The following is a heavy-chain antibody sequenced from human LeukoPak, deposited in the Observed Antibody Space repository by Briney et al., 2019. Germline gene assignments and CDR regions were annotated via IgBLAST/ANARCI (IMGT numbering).Heavy chain of an antibody. J-gene: IGHJ4*02. V-gene: IGHV3-23*01. CDR1: GFTFSFYA. D-gene: IGHD6-13*01. CDR2: ISGSGCST. Sequence: GGTLRHSCAAPGFTFSFYAMRWVRQAPGEGLVWHSPISGSGCSTYYADSVKGRFTISRDNSKNTLYLQMNSLRAEDTAVYYCAKDQSSSGDYWGQGTLVTVSS. CDR3: AKDQSSSGDY.